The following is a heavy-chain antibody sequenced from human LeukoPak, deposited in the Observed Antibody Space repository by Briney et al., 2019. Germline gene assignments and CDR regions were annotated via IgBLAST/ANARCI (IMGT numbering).Heavy chain of an antibody. CDR1: GFTFGSYA. D-gene: IGHD6-19*01. V-gene: IGHV3-23*01. CDR2: IFGSGGSA. CDR3: GKTTTGYSSGQKPAWPVDY. J-gene: IGHJ4*02. Sequence: PGGSLRLSCEASGFTFGSYAMYWVRQAPGKGLEWVAGIFGSGGSAHYADSVKGRFTISRDNSKNTVYLQINSLRAEDTAAYYCGKTTTGYSSGQKPAWPVDYWGQGTLVTVSS.